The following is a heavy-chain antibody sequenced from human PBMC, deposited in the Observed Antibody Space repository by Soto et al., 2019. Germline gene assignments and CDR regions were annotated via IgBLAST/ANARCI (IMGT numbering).Heavy chain of an antibody. CDR1: GGSMRTYY. CDR3: ARGEYDSSGYYSFDS. CDR2: VYYSGST. V-gene: IGHV4-59*01. J-gene: IGHJ4*02. D-gene: IGHD3-22*01. Sequence: SETLSLTCTVSGGSMRTYYWSWIRQPPGKGLEWIGYVYYSGSTKFNPSLKSRVTISVDTSKNQFSLKLSSVTAADTAVYYCARGEYDSSGYYSFDSWGQGTLVTVSS.